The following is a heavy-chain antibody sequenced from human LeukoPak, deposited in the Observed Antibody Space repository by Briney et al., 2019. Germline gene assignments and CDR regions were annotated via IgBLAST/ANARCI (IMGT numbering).Heavy chain of an antibody. CDR1: GFTFSSYS. CDR2: ISSSSSYI. CDR3: ARDHGSSGWYGDRSYDY. J-gene: IGHJ4*02. D-gene: IGHD6-19*01. V-gene: IGHV3-21*01. Sequence: GGSLRLSCAASGFTFSSYSMNWVRQAPGKGLEWVSSISSSSSYIYYADSVKGRFTISRDNAKNSLYLQMNSLRAEDTAVYYCARDHGSSGWYGDRSYDYWGQGTLVTVSS.